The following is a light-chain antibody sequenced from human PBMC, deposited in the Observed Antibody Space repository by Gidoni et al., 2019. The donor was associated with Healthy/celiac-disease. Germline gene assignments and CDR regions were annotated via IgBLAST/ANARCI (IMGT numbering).Light chain of an antibody. CDR2: AAS. CDR1: QSISSY. V-gene: IGKV1-39*01. Sequence: DIQMTQSPSSLSASVGDRVTITCRASQSISSYLNWYQQKPGKATKLLIYAASSLQSGVPSRFRGSGSGTDFTLTILILQPEDFATYYCQHSYSTPGTFGQWTKVEIK. CDR3: QHSYSTPGT. J-gene: IGKJ1*01.